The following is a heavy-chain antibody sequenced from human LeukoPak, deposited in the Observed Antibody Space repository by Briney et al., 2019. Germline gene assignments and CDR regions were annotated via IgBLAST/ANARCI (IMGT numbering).Heavy chain of an antibody. CDR1: GYSFTSYW. J-gene: IGHJ4*02. D-gene: IGHD1-26*01. CDR2: IYPGDSDT. Sequence: GESLKISCKGSGYSFTSYWIGWVRQMPGKGLEWMGIIYPGDSDTRYSPSFQGQVTISADKSISTAYLQWSSLKASDTAVYYCARHGPRRGSGSFLFDYWGQGTLVTVSS. CDR3: ARHGPRRGSGSFLFDY. V-gene: IGHV5-51*01.